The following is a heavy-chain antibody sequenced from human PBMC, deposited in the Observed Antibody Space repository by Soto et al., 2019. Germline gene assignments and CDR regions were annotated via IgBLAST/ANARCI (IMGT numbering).Heavy chain of an antibody. J-gene: IGHJ4*01. V-gene: IGHV1-18*01. D-gene: IGHD3-22*01. CDR3: AREGLLLLPDY. CDR1: GYTFTNND. CDR2: ISPYSGKT. Sequence: ASVKVSCKTSGYTFTNNDVCWVRQTPGQGLEWMGWISPYSGKTNYARKFKDRVTMTTDTSTSTVYMELTSLTSDDTAVYYCAREGLLLLPDYWGQ.